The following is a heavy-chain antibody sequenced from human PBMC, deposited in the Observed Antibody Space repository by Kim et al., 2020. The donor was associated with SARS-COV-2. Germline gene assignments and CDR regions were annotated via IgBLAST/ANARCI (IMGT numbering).Heavy chain of an antibody. CDR2: SYYSWST. CDR1: GGSMSTSSYY. Sequence: SETLSLTCTVSGGSMSTSSYYLGWIRQPPGKGREWIGSSYYSWSTYYNPYLKSRVTISEYTAKTQFSLKLSALTATATVVYYWAGPSYQTVLLSHF. J-gene: IGHJ4*01. CDR3: AGPSYQTVLLSHF. D-gene: IGHD3-10*01. V-gene: IGHV4-39*01.